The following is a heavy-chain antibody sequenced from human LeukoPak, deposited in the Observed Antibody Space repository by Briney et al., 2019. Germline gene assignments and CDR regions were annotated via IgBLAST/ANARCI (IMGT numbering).Heavy chain of an antibody. D-gene: IGHD3-9*01. CDR1: GFTFSRYW. J-gene: IGHJ4*02. CDR3: ARDLNWLLFDY. CDR2: VKYDGSTT. Sequence: PGGSLRLSCAASGFTFSRYWMHWVRQAPGKGLVWFSRVKYDGSTTTYADSVRGRFTISRDNPKHILYLQMNSLRVEDTAVYYCARDLNWLLFDYWGQGTLVTVSS. V-gene: IGHV3-74*01.